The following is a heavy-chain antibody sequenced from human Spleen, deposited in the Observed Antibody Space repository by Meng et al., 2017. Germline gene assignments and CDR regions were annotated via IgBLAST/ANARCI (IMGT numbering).Heavy chain of an antibody. CDR1: GGSFSDYY. CDR3: ARGPTTMAHDFDY. D-gene: IGHD4-11*01. CDR2: INHSGST. Sequence: QWRLQQWAPGLLEPSETLSLTCVVSGGSFSDYYWSWIRQPPGKGLEWIGEINHSGSTNYNPSLESRATISVDTSQNNLSLKLSSVTAADSAVYYCARGPTTMAHDFDYWGQGTLVTVSS. J-gene: IGHJ4*02. V-gene: IGHV4-34*01.